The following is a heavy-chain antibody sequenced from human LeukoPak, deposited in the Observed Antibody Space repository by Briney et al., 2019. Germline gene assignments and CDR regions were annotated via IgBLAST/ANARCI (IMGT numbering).Heavy chain of an antibody. Sequence: ASVKVSCKASGGTFTSYAISWVRQAPGQGLEWVGRIIPLLGVGNYAQKFQGRVTITADKSTSTAYMELSSLRSEDTAVYYCARGRRGPGIGDYYYGMDVWGQGTTVTVSS. V-gene: IGHV1-69*04. D-gene: IGHD1-1*01. CDR1: GGTFTSYA. CDR3: ARGRRGPGIGDYYYGMDV. CDR2: IIPLLGVG. J-gene: IGHJ6*02.